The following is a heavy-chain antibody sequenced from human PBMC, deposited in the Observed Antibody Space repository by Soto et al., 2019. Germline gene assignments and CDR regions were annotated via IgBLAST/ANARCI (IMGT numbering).Heavy chain of an antibody. CDR2: FYYSGST. CDR1: GGSVTSGTYY. D-gene: IGHD6-13*01. J-gene: IGHJ4*02. V-gene: IGHV4-61*01. Sequence: PXXTLSLPFTVSGGSVTSGTYYWSLIRQPPGKGLEWIGYFYYSGSTKYNPSLNNRVTISADTSKNQFSLKLTSVTAADTAVYYCARDRDAAAGYYVDHWGQGRLVTVSS. CDR3: ARDRDAAAGYYVDH.